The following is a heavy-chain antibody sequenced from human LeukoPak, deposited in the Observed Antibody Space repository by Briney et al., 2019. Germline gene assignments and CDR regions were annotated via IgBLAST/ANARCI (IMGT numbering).Heavy chain of an antibody. D-gene: IGHD2-2*01. J-gene: IGHJ3*01. V-gene: IGHV3-15*01. CDR1: GLTFNNAR. Sequence: PGGSLRLSCAASGLTFNNARLTWVRQAPGKELEWVGRIRSKKDGETTDYAASVKDRFTISRDDSKKTLFLQMNSLTVEDTAVYYCTTDRGSTSCYCGAFDLWGQGTGVTVSS. CDR2: IRSKKDGETT. CDR3: TTDRGSTSCYCGAFDL.